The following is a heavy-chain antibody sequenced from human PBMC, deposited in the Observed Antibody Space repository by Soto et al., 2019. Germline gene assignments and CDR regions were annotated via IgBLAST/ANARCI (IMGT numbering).Heavy chain of an antibody. J-gene: IGHJ4*02. Sequence: GGSLRLSCAASGFTFSSYGMHWVRQAPGKGLEWVAVISYDGSNKYYADSVKGRFTISRDNSKNTLYLQMNSLRAEDTAVYYCAKDSETDREDIVVVVAAIPLDYWGQGTLVTVSS. CDR1: GFTFSSYG. D-gene: IGHD2-15*01. CDR3: AKDSETDREDIVVVVAAIPLDY. V-gene: IGHV3-30*18. CDR2: ISYDGSNK.